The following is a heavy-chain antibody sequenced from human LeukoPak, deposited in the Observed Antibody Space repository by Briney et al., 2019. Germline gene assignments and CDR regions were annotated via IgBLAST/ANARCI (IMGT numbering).Heavy chain of an antibody. CDR3: ARHRPYSSGWRHFDY. V-gene: IGHV5-51*01. CDR2: IYPGDSDT. D-gene: IGHD6-19*01. Sequence: GESLKISCKGSGYRFSSYWIGWVRQMPGKGLEWMGIIYPGDSDTRYSPSFQGQVTIPADKSISTAYLQWSSLTASDTAMYYCARHRPYSSGWRHFDYWGQGTLVTVSS. J-gene: IGHJ4*02. CDR1: GYRFSSYW.